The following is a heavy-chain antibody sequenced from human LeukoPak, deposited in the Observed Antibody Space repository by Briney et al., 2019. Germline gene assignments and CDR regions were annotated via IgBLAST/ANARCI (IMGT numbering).Heavy chain of an antibody. CDR2: KSDDGRNK. CDR1: GFSFISYG. Sequence: GGSLRLSCAASGFSFISYGMHWVRQAPGKGLEWVGVKSDDGRNKKYADFVKGRFTISRDNSKDTLYLQMNSLRDEDTTVYYCAKRPSDYGDYVTYFDYWGQGTLVTVSS. V-gene: IGHV3-30*18. D-gene: IGHD4-17*01. CDR3: AKRPSDYGDYVTYFDY. J-gene: IGHJ4*02.